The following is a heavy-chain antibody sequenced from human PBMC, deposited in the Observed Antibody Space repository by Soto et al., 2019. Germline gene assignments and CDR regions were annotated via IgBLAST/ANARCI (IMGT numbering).Heavy chain of an antibody. CDR3: ARHLVYYGSGSYYKGYYMDV. CDR2: IYPGDSDT. D-gene: IGHD3-10*01. J-gene: IGHJ6*03. V-gene: IGHV5-51*01. CDR1: GYSFTSYW. Sequence: EVQLMHAGAEVKKPGESLKISCKGSGYSFTSYWIGWVRQMPGKGLEWMGIIYPGDSDTRYSPSFQGQVTISADKSICTAYLQWSSLKASDTAMYYCARHLVYYGSGSYYKGYYMDVWGKGTTVTVSS.